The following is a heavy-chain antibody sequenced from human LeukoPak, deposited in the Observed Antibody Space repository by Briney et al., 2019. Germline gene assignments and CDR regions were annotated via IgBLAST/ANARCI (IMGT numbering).Heavy chain of an antibody. CDR3: AKGGGSPSGAYCTSTNCHRFDP. CDR1: GFTFSSYG. D-gene: IGHD2-2*01. Sequence: GGSLRLSCAAFGFTFSSYGMHWVRQAPGKGLEWVAFIRYDGSNKYYADSVRGRFTISRDNSKNTLYLQMSSLRADDTAIYYCAKGGGSPSGAYCTSTNCHRFDPWGQGTLVTVSS. CDR2: IRYDGSNK. V-gene: IGHV3-30*02. J-gene: IGHJ5*02.